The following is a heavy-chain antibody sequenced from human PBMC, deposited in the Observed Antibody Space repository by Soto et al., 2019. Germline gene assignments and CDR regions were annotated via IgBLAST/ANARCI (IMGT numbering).Heavy chain of an antibody. Sequence: TLSLTCTASGDSISSGGYYGSWMRQHAGEGLGWIGYIYYSGSTYYNPSLKSRVTISVDTSKNQFSLKLRSVTAAETAVYYCARLDSSGYYYGYYFDYWGHGTLVTVSS. D-gene: IGHD3-22*01. V-gene: IGHV4-31*03. CDR3: ARLDSSGYYYGYYFDY. CDR2: IYYSGST. CDR1: GDSISSGGYY. J-gene: IGHJ4*01.